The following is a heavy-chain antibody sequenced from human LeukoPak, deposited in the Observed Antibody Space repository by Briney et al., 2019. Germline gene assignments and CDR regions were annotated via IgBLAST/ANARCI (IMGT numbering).Heavy chain of an antibody. V-gene: IGHV4-34*01. CDR2: INHSGST. CDR3: ARSSGSSYYYMDV. J-gene: IGHJ6*03. Sequence: PSETLSLTCAVYGGSFSGYYWSWIRQPPGKGLEWIGKINHSGSTNYNPSLKSRVTISVDTSKNQFSLRLSSVTAADTAVYYCARSSGSSYYYMDVWGKGTTVTISS. D-gene: IGHD3-10*01. CDR1: GGSFSGYY.